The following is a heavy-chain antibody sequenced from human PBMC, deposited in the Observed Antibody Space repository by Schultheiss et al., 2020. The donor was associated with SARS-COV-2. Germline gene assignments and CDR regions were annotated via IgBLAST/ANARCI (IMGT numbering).Heavy chain of an antibody. D-gene: IGHD2-2*01. CDR3: ARFLVQNVVPAAYYYYYYGMDV. CDR1: GFTFSSYA. CDR2: ISSSSSYI. J-gene: IGHJ6*02. Sequence: GGSLRLSCAASGFTFSSYAMSWVRQAPGKGLEWVSSISSSSSYIYYADSVKGRFTISRDNAKNSLYLQMNSLRAEDTAVYYCARFLVQNVVPAAYYYYYYGMDVWGQGTTVTVSS. V-gene: IGHV3-21*01.